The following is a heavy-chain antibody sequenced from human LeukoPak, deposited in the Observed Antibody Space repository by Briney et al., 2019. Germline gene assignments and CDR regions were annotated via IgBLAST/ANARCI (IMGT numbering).Heavy chain of an antibody. D-gene: IGHD2-15*01. CDR3: AKDLEGYCSGGSCYSGY. J-gene: IGHJ4*02. V-gene: IGHV3-30*02. CDR2: IRYDGSNK. Sequence: PGGSLRLSCAASGFTFSSHGMHWVRQTPAKGLEWVAFIRYDGSNKYYADSVKGRFTISRDNSKNTLYLQMNSLRAEDTAVYYCAKDLEGYCSGGSCYSGYWGQGTLVTVSS. CDR1: GFTFSSHG.